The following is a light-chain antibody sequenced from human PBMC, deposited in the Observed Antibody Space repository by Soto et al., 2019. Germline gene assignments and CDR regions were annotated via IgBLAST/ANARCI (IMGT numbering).Light chain of an antibody. CDR2: WAS. V-gene: IGKV4-1*01. CDR1: QSVFYRSHNKNY. J-gene: IGKJ4*01. Sequence: DIEMTQSPEYLAVSLGERATINCKSSQSVFYRSHNKNYLAWYQKKPGQPPKVLIYWASTRESGVPDRFSGSGSETDFTLTISSLQAEDVAVYYCQQYYTTPLTFGGGTKVDIK. CDR3: QQYYTTPLT.